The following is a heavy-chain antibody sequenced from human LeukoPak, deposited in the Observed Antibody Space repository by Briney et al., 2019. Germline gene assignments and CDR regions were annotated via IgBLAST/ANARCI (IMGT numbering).Heavy chain of an antibody. Sequence: GGSLRLSCAVSGFAFGSEAMSWVRQSPARGLEWVASISPGGRTTYYADYVKGRFTISRDNSKNTLYLQMNSLRAEDTAVYYCARHAEVLLWFGELGGFDPWGQGTLVTVSS. J-gene: IGHJ5*02. CDR1: GFAFGSEA. CDR3: ARHAEVLLWFGELGGFDP. V-gene: IGHV3-23*01. D-gene: IGHD3-10*01. CDR2: ISPGGRTT.